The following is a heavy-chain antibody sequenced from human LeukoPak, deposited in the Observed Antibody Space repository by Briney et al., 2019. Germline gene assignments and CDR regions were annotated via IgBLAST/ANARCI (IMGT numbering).Heavy chain of an antibody. Sequence: GGSLRLSCVASGFTFSDYWMSWVRQAPGMGLERVANIETDGDEKNYVDSVKGRFTIPRDNARNSLYLQMSSLRVEDTAVYYCARDIPSGFYTPDYWGRGTLVTVSS. J-gene: IGHJ4*02. V-gene: IGHV3-7*01. CDR2: IETDGDEK. D-gene: IGHD5-12*01. CDR1: GFTFSDYW. CDR3: ARDIPSGFYTPDY.